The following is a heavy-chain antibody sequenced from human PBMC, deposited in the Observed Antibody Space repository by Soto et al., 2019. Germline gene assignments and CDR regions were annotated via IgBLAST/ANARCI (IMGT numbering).Heavy chain of an antibody. Sequence: QVQLQESGPGLVKPSQTLSLTCTVSGGSISSDSFYWNWIRQHPGKGLEWIGYVYYSGSTYYNPSLRIRFTMSVDTPRTQFSRNWKFGTAGETAGYSCAGAGFKGGGHFVGGPGCGTYFDSGAREPWSASPQ. CDR1: GGSISSDSFY. CDR2: VYYSGST. CDR3: AGAGFKGGGHFVGGPGCGTYFDS. J-gene: IGHJ4*02. V-gene: IGHV4-31*03. D-gene: IGHD2-15*01.